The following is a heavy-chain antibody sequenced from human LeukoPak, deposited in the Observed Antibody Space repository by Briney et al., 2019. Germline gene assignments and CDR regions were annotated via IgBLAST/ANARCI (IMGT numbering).Heavy chain of an antibody. CDR3: ARVPYYYDSSGYYGFDY. CDR1: GGSISSGGYY. Sequence: PSETLSLTCTVSGGSISSGGYYWSWIRQHPGKGLEWIGYIYYSGSTYYNPSLKSRVTISVDTSKNQFSLKLSSVTAADTAVYYCARVPYYYDSSGYYGFDYWGQGTLVTVSS. CDR2: IYYSGST. D-gene: IGHD3-22*01. J-gene: IGHJ4*02. V-gene: IGHV4-31*03.